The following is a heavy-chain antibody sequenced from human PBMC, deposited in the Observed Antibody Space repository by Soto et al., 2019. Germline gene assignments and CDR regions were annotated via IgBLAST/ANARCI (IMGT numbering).Heavy chain of an antibody. D-gene: IGHD6-19*01. CDR2: ISGSGGTK. CDR3: AKGLYGSGWPD. Sequence: PGGSLRLSCAASGFTFSSHGMNWVRQAPGKGLEWISDISGSGGTKSHADSVKGRFTISIDNSKNILYLQMNSLRFEDTAVYYCAKGLYGSGWPDWGRGTLVTVSS. V-gene: IGHV3-23*01. J-gene: IGHJ4*02. CDR1: GFTFSSHG.